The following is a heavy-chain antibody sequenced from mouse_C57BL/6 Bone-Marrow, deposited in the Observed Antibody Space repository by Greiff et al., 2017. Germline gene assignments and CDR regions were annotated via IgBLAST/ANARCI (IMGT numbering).Heavy chain of an antibody. CDR3: ARDYYDYSWFAY. V-gene: IGHV1-52*01. J-gene: IGHJ3*01. D-gene: IGHD2-4*01. CDR2: IDPSDSET. CDR1: GYTFTSYW. Sequence: QVQLKQPGAELVRPGSSVKLSCKASGYTFTSYWMHWVKQRPIQGLEWIGNIDPSDSETHYNQKFKDKATLTVDKSSSTAYMQLSSLTSEDSAVYYGARDYYDYSWFAYWGQGTLVTVSA.